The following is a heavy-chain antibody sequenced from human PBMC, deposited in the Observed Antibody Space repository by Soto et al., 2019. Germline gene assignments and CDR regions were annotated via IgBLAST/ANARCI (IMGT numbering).Heavy chain of an antibody. V-gene: IGHV4-4*07. CDR3: VRDGTKTLRDWFDP. CDR1: GASISGFY. D-gene: IGHD1-1*01. J-gene: IGHJ5*02. CDR2: IYATGTT. Sequence: SETLSLTCTVSGASISGFYWSWIRKSAGKGLEWIGRIYATGTTDYDPSLKSRVMMSVDTSKKQFSLKLRSVTAADTAVYYCVRDGTKTLRDWFDPWGQGISVTVSS.